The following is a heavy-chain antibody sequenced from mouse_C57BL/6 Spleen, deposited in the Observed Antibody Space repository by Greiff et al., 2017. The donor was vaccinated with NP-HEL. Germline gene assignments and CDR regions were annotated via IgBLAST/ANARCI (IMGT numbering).Heavy chain of an antibody. CDR1: GYTFTDYY. J-gene: IGHJ3*01. D-gene: IGHD1-1*01. Sequence: QVHVKQSGAELVRPGASVKLSCKASGYTFTDYYINWVKQRPGQGLEWIARIYPGSGNTYYNEKFKGKATLTAEKSSSTAYMQLSSLTSEDSAVYFCARDFGYYGSSPWFAYWGQGTLVTVSA. CDR2: IYPGSGNT. V-gene: IGHV1-76*01. CDR3: ARDFGYYGSSPWFAY.